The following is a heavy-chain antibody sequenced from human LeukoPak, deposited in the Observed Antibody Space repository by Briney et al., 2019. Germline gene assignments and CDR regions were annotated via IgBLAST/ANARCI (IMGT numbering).Heavy chain of an antibody. CDR1: GGSISSGSHH. Sequence: SETLSLTCSVSGGSISSGSHHWGWIRQAPGKGLEWIGSLYYGENSHYNPSLKSRATLSVDTSNNQFSLKLTSVTAADAAVYFCARQLPTAAADTRGYFDYWGQGTVVTVSS. V-gene: IGHV4-39*01. CDR3: ARQLPTAAADTRGYFDY. D-gene: IGHD6-25*01. CDR2: LYYGENS. J-gene: IGHJ4*02.